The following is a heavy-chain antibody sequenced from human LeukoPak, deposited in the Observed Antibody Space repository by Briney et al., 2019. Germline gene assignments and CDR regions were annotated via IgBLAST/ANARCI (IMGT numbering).Heavy chain of an antibody. V-gene: IGHV3-23*01. CDR1: GFTFSSYA. J-gene: IGHJ4*02. D-gene: IGHD3-22*01. Sequence: PGGSLRLSCAASGFTFSSYAMSWVRQAPGKGLEWVSAISGSGFSTYYADSVKGRFTISRDNSKNTLYLQINSLRAEDTAVYYCAKDPPYYYDSSGYYDYWGQGTLVTVSS. CDR3: AKDPPYYYDSSGYYDY. CDR2: ISGSGFST.